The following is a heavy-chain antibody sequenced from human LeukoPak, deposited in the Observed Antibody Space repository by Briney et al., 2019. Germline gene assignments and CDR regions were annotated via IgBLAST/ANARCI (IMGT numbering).Heavy chain of an antibody. Sequence: GGSLRLSCAASGFTFSSYSINWVRQAPGKGLEWVSYIRSDTSTKYYADSVKGRFTISRDNAKNSVYLQMNSLRAEDTAVYYCAREYYYGSGVIYYYYYGMDVWGQGTTVTVSS. CDR2: IRSDTSTK. CDR1: GFTFSSYS. V-gene: IGHV3-48*04. D-gene: IGHD3-10*01. CDR3: AREYYYGSGVIYYYYYGMDV. J-gene: IGHJ6*02.